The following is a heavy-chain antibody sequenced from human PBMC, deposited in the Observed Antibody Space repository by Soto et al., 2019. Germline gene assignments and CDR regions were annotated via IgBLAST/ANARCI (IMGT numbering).Heavy chain of an antibody. D-gene: IGHD4-17*01. CDR1: GDTFSSYT. Sequence: QVQLVQSGAELKKPESSVKVSCKASGDTFSSYTISWVRQAPGQGLEWMGRIIPILVIANYAQKFQGRVTITADKSTSTAYMELSSLRSEDTAVYYCARDGAYGDYVFDYWGQGTLVTVSS. CDR3: ARDGAYGDYVFDY. CDR2: IIPILVIA. J-gene: IGHJ4*02. V-gene: IGHV1-69*08.